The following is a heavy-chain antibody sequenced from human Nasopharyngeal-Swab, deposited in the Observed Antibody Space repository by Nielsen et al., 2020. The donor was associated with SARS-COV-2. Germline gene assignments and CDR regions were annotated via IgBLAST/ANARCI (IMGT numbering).Heavy chain of an antibody. V-gene: IGHV3-21*01. CDR2: ISSTTPYI. J-gene: IGHJ4*02. CDR3: ARDPTWLDYYDSSGYYRPFDY. D-gene: IGHD3-22*01. CDR1: GFTFSGYT. Sequence: GGSLRLSCVASGFTFSGYTMNWVRQAPGKGLEWISSISSTTPYIYYADSVKGRFTISRDNAKNSLYLQMNFLRVEDTAMYYCARDPTWLDYYDSSGYYRPFDYWGQGTLVTVSS.